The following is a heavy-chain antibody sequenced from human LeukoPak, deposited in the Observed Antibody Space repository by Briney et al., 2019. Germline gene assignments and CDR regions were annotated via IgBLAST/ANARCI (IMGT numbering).Heavy chain of an antibody. CDR2: IYSSGST. D-gene: IGHD3-10*01. V-gene: IGHV4-4*08. Sequence: PSETLSLTCTVSGGSISSYYWSWIRQPPGKGLEWIGYIYSSGSTNTNPSLRSRVTISVDTSKNQFSLKLSSVTAADTALYYCARYGSGTYAFDIWGQGTMVTVSS. J-gene: IGHJ3*02. CDR3: ARYGSGTYAFDI. CDR1: GGSISSYY.